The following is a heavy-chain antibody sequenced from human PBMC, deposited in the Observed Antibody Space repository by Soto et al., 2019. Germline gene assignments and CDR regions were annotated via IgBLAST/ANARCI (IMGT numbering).Heavy chain of an antibody. Sequence: GESLRLSCAASGVTVGDYAMHWVRQAPGKGLEWVSGISWNSETIDYADSVKGRFTISRDNAKSSLFLQMNSLRPDDKAFYYFAKGIKRGGMTTIHYFVSWGQGTLFNVSS. J-gene: IGHJ4*02. CDR1: GVTVGDYA. V-gene: IGHV3-9*01. CDR2: ISWNSETI. CDR3: AKGIKRGGMTTIHYFVS. D-gene: IGHD4-17*01.